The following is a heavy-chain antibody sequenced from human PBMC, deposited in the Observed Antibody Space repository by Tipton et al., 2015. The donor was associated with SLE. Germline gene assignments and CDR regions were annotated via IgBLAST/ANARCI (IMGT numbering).Heavy chain of an antibody. Sequence: TLSLTCAVSGGSISSGGYSWSWIRQPPGKGLEWIGYIYHSGSTNYNPSLKSRVTISVDTSKNQFSLKLSSVTAADTAVYYCARWWGSTHFDYWGQGTLVTVSS. V-gene: IGHV4-30-2*01. J-gene: IGHJ4*02. CDR3: ARWWGSTHFDY. CDR1: GGSISSGGYS. D-gene: IGHD2-15*01. CDR2: IYHSGST.